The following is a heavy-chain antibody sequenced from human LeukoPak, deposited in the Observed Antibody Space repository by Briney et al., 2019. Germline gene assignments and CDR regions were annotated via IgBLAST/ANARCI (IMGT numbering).Heavy chain of an antibody. D-gene: IGHD3-22*01. CDR3: AIIPYDSSGYPYYFDY. V-gene: IGHV1-8*01. Sequence: ASVKVSCKASGYTFTSYDINWVRKATGQGPEWMGWMNPNSGNTGYAQKFQGRVTMTRNTSISTAYMELSSLRSEDTAVYYCAIIPYDSSGYPYYFDYWGQGTLVTVSS. J-gene: IGHJ4*02. CDR2: MNPNSGNT. CDR1: GYTFTSYD.